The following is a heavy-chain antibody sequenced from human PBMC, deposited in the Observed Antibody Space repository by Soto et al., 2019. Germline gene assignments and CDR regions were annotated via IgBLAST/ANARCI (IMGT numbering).Heavy chain of an antibody. CDR1: GGTFSSYA. D-gene: IGHD1-26*01. Sequence: SVKVSCKASGGTFSSYAISWVRQAPGQGLEWMGGIIPIFDTANYAQRFQCRVTITADESTSTAYMELSSLRSEDTDMFYCARPRTLVGPTPYPGDFDIGGQGTMLTVS. J-gene: IGHJ3*02. CDR3: ARPRTLVGPTPYPGDFDI. V-gene: IGHV1-69*13. CDR2: IIPIFDTA.